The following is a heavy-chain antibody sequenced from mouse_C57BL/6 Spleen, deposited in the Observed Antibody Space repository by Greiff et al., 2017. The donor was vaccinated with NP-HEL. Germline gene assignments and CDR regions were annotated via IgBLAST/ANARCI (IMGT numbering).Heavy chain of an antibody. CDR2: IDPSDSYT. V-gene: IGHV1-50*01. CDR1: GYTFTSYW. J-gene: IGHJ2*01. CDR3: ARPGDYENFDY. D-gene: IGHD2-4*01. Sequence: VQLQQPGAELVKPGASVKLSCKASGYTFTSYWMQWVKQRPGQGLEWIGEIDPSDSYTNYNQKFKGKATLTVDTSSSTAYMQLSSLTSEDSAVYYCARPGDYENFDYWGQGTTLTVSS.